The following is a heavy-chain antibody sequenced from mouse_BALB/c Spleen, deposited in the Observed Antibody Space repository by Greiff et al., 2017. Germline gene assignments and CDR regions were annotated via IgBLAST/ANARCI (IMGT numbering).Heavy chain of an antibody. Sequence: VQLQQSGAELMKPGASVKISCKATGYTFSSYWIEWVKQRPGHGLEWIGEILPGSGSTNYNEKFKGKATFTADTSSNTAYMQLSSLTSEDSAVYYCARGGYDYDGGDYWGQGTSVTVSS. CDR1: GYTFSSYW. V-gene: IGHV1-9*01. CDR3: ARGGYDYDGGDY. D-gene: IGHD2-4*01. J-gene: IGHJ4*01. CDR2: ILPGSGST.